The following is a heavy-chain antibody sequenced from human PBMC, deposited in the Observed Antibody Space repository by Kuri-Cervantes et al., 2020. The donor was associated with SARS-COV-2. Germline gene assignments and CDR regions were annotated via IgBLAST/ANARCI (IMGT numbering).Heavy chain of an antibody. V-gene: IGHV4-34*01. CDR2: INHSGST. J-gene: IGHJ4*02. CDR3: ARVGPSSSKNYFDY. CDR1: GGSFSGYY. Sequence: SQTLSLTCAVYGGSFSGYYWSWIRQPPGKGLEWIGEINHSGSTNYNPSLKSRVTISVDTSKHQFSLKLSSVTAADTAVYYCARVGPSSSKNYFDYWGQGTLVTVSS. D-gene: IGHD6-13*01.